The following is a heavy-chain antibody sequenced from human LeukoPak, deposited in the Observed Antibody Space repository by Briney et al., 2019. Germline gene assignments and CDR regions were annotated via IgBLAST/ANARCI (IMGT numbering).Heavy chain of an antibody. J-gene: IGHJ4*02. CDR2: IYQSGTT. CDR1: GFTFSSYSM. CDR3: ARVPYYGSGTFTDY. D-gene: IGHD3-10*01. Sequence: GSLRLSCAASGFTFSSYSMNWVRQPPGKGLEWIGEIYQSGTTNYNPSLKSRATISVDESKNQFSLKLSSVTAADTALYYCARVPYYGSGTFTDYWGQGTLVTVSP. V-gene: IGHV4-4*02.